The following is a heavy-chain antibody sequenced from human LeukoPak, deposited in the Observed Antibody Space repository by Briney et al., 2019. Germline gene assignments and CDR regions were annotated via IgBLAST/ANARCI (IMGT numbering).Heavy chain of an antibody. CDR2: INPNSGGT. D-gene: IGHD3-22*01. CDR3: ARVRQGYYDSSGYPDY. Sequence: ASVPVSCQASGYTFTGYYMHWVRQAPGQGLEWMGWINPNSGGTNYAQKFQGRVTMTRDTSISTAYMELSRLRSDDTAVHYCARVRQGYYDSSGYPDYWGQGTLVTVSS. V-gene: IGHV1-2*02. J-gene: IGHJ4*02. CDR1: GYTFTGYY.